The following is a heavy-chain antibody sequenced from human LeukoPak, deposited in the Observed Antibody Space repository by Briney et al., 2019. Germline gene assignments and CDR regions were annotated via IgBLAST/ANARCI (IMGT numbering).Heavy chain of an antibody. J-gene: IGHJ4*02. CDR3: AKDESNWNAGDFDY. V-gene: IGHV3-23*01. Sequence: GGPLRLSCAASGFTFSSYAMSWVRQAPGKGLEWVSAISGSGGSTYYADSVKGRFTISRDNSKNTLYLQMNSLRAEDTAVYYCAKDESNWNAGDFDYWGQGTLVTVSS. CDR1: GFTFSSYA. CDR2: ISGSGGST. D-gene: IGHD1-20*01.